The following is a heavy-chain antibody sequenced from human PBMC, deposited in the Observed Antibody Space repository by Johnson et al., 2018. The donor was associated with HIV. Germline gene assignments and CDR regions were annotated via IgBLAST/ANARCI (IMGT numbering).Heavy chain of an antibody. CDR2: ISWNSGSI. V-gene: IGHV3-9*01. D-gene: IGHD1-14*01. Sequence: VQLVESGGGLVQPGRSLRLSCAASGFRFDDYAMHWVRQAPGKGLEWVSGISWNSGSIGYVDSVKGRFTISRDNAKNSLYLQMNSLRAEDTAVYYCARDGMAATKANIWGQGTMVTVSS. CDR3: ARDGMAATKANI. J-gene: IGHJ3*02. CDR1: GFRFDDYA.